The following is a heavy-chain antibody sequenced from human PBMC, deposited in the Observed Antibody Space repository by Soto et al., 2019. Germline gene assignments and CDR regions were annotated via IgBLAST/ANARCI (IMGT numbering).Heavy chain of an antibody. J-gene: IGHJ6*02. Sequence: SVKVSCKTSGGTFSTHTISWVRQAPGQGPEWMGGIVPMFGTANYAQKFQGRVTITADESTSTAYMELSSLRSEDTAVYYCARPSYCSSTSCGTNLYYYYGMDVWGQGTTVTVSS. V-gene: IGHV1-69*13. CDR2: IVPMFGTA. D-gene: IGHD2-2*01. CDR1: GGTFSTHT. CDR3: ARPSYCSSTSCGTNLYYYYGMDV.